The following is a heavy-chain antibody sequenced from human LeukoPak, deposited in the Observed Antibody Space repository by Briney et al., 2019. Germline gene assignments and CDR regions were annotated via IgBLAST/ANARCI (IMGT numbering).Heavy chain of an antibody. CDR2: NNGDGSTT. Sequence: GGSLRLSCVASGFGLSGYWMYWVRQAPGKGLMYISRNNGDGSTTNYADVVKGRFTMSRDNVKNTLYLQMNSLRVEDTAVYYCARDPRNVGLAPWGQGTLDTVSS. CDR3: ARDPRNVGLAP. J-gene: IGHJ5*02. CDR1: GFGLSGYW. D-gene: IGHD2-15*01. V-gene: IGHV3-74*01.